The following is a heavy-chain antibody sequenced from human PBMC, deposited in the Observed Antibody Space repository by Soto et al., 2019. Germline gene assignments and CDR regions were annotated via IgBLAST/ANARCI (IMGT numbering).Heavy chain of an antibody. V-gene: IGHV4-34*01. Sequence: SETLSLTCAVYCGSFSGYYWSRIRQPPGKGLEWIGEINHSGSTNYNPSLKSRVTISVDTSKNQFSLKLSSVTAADTAVYYCARGTRITMIVVVTSGRKNWFDPWGQGTLVTVSS. CDR1: CGSFSGYY. J-gene: IGHJ5*02. D-gene: IGHD3-22*01. CDR2: INHSGST. CDR3: ARGTRITMIVVVTSGRKNWFDP.